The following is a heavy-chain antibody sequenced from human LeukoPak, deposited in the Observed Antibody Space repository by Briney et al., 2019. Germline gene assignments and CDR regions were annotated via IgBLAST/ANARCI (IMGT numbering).Heavy chain of an antibody. CDR1: GFTFSSYW. V-gene: IGHV3-7*01. CDR3: ATEYSYGPDY. Sequence: QPGGSLRLSCAASGFTFSSYWMSWVRQAPGKVLELVANINQGGSDKYYVHSRKVRFTISRDNAKNTMYLQMNSLRAEDTAVYSCATEYSYGPDYWGQGTLVTVSS. D-gene: IGHD5-18*01. CDR2: INQGGSDK. J-gene: IGHJ4*02.